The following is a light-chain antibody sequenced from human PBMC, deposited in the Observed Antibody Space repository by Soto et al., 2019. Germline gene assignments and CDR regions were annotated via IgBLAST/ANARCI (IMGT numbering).Light chain of an antibody. V-gene: IGKV1D-13*01. Sequence: AIQLTQSPSSLSASVGDRVTITCRASQGISSALAWYQQKPGKAPKLLIYDASSLESGVPSRFSGSGSGTDFTLTISGLQPEDFATYYCQQFNNYPTFGGGTKVEIK. CDR3: QQFNNYPT. CDR2: DAS. CDR1: QGISSA. J-gene: IGKJ4*01.